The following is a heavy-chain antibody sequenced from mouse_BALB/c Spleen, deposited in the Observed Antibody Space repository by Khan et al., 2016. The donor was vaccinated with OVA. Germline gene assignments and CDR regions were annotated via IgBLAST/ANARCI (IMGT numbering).Heavy chain of an antibody. CDR1: GYSITSGYG. CDR2: ISYSGST. V-gene: IGHV3-2*02. D-gene: IGHD1-2*01. Sequence: QLEESGPGLVKPSQSLSLTCTVTGYSITSGYGWNWIRQFPGNKLEWMGYISYSGSTNYNPSLKSRISITRGTSKNQFFLQLNSVTTEDTATYYCARTARIKYWGQGTTLTVSS. CDR3: ARTARIKY. J-gene: IGHJ2*01.